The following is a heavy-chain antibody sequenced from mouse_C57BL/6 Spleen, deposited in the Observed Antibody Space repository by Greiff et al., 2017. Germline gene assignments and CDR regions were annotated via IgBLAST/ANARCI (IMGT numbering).Heavy chain of an antibody. D-gene: IGHD1-1*01. V-gene: IGHV1-19*01. Sequence: EVQLQHSGPVLVKPGASVTMSCKSSVYTFTDSYMNWVKLSHGVSLALIGVLNPYNGGPSSNQKFQGNATLTFAQSSSTAYMELNSLTAEDSAAYYCARSDYYGSRDRYLDAWGTGTTVTVSS. CDR1: VYTFTDSY. J-gene: IGHJ1*02. CDR3: ARSDYYGSRDRYLDA. CDR2: LNPYNGGP.